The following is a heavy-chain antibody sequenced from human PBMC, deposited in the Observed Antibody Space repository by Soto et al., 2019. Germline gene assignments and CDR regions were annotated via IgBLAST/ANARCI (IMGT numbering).Heavy chain of an antibody. D-gene: IGHD3-3*01. CDR2: ISSSSSTI. J-gene: IGHJ2*01. CDR3: ATLGLWSGYYVSWYFDL. Sequence: VQLVESGGGLVQPGGSLRLSCAASGFTFSSYSMNWVRQAPGKGLEWVSYISSSSSTIYYADSVKGRFTISRDNAKNSLYLQMNSLRAEDTAVYYCATLGLWSGYYVSWYFDLWGRGTLVTVSS. CDR1: GFTFSSYS. V-gene: IGHV3-48*01.